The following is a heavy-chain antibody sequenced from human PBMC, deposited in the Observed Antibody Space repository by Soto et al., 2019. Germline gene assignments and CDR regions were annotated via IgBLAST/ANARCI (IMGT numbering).Heavy chain of an antibody. J-gene: IGHJ4*02. D-gene: IGHD2-2*01. CDR3: AKARYCSSSSCPKDY. CDR1: GFTFSSYA. Sequence: PGGSLRLSCAASGFTFSSYAMNWVRQAPGKGLEWVSGVSGSGDNTYYADSVKGRFTISRDNSKNALYLQMNSLRADDTAVYYYAKARYCSSSSCPKDYWGQGTLVTVSS. CDR2: VSGSGDNT. V-gene: IGHV3-23*01.